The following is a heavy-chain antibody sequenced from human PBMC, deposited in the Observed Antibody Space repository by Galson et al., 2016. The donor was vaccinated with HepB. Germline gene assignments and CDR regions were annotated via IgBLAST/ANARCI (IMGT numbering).Heavy chain of an antibody. CDR1: GDSIRSDSDY. J-gene: IGHJ5*02. CDR2: IFYTGTT. CDR3: ARHGELDSDRGWFDP. V-gene: IGHV4-39*01. Sequence: SETLSLTCIVSGDSIRSDSDYWGWVRQSPGKGLEWIGSIFYTGTTYYNPSLRSRLTTFLDTSSNQFSLRLRSVTAADTALYSCARHGELDSDRGWFDPWGQGTLVTVSS. D-gene: IGHD1-1*01.